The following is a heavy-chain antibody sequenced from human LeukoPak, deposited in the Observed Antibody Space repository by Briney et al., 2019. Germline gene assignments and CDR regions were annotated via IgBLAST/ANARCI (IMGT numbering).Heavy chain of an antibody. V-gene: IGHV2-5*02. CDR1: GFSLGTTGVG. J-gene: IGHJ1*01. Sequence: SGPTLVKPTQTLTLTCTFSGFSLGTTGVGVGWIRQPPGKALEWLALIYWDGDKRYSPSLESRLTITKDTSKTQVVLTMTNMGPVDTATYYCAYEGGHCFDSCYSGYFNHWGQGTLVTVSS. CDR3: AYEGGHCFDSCYSGYFNH. D-gene: IGHD2-15*01. CDR2: IYWDGDK.